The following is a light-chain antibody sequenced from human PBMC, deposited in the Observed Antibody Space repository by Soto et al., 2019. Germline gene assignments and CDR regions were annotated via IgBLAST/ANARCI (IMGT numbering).Light chain of an antibody. J-gene: IGKJ5*01. V-gene: IGKV3D-15*01. Sequence: IVWTQSPGTLRLSQGERTTLSCRASQSISRYLAWYQQKPGQGPRLLIYGASTRATGIPDRFRGSGSGTEFTLTISSLQSEDFAVYYCQQYNNWPTITVGQVTRLEFK. CDR2: GAS. CDR3: QQYNNWPTIT. CDR1: QSISRY.